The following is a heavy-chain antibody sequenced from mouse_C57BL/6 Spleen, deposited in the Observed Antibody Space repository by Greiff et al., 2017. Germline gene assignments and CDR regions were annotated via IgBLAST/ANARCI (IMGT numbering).Heavy chain of an antibody. CDR2: IYPRSGNT. CDR1: GYTFTSYG. CDR3: ARYYYGSSYYFDY. Sequence: QVQLQQSGAELARPGASVKLSCKASGYTFTSYGISWVKQRPGQGLEWIGEIYPRSGNTYYNEKFKGKATLTADKSSSTAYMELRSLTSEDSAVYFCARYYYGSSYYFDYWGQGTTLTVSS. J-gene: IGHJ2*01. D-gene: IGHD1-1*01. V-gene: IGHV1-81*01.